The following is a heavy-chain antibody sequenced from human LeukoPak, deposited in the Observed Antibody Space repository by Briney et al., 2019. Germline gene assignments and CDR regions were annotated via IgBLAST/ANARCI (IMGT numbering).Heavy chain of an antibody. CDR2: ISSSGSTI. D-gene: IGHD2-2*01. V-gene: IGHV3-48*03. Sequence: GGSLRLSCAASGFTFDDYGMSWVRQAPGKGLEWVSYISSSGSTIYYADSVKGRFTMYRDNAKNSLYLQMNSLRAEDTAVYYCARETDSTLFDYWGQGTLVTVSS. CDR3: ARETDSTLFDY. CDR1: GFTFDDYG. J-gene: IGHJ4*02.